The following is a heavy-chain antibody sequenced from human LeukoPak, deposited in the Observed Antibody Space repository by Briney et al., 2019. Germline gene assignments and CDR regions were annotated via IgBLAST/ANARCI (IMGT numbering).Heavy chain of an antibody. D-gene: IGHD6-19*01. CDR3: ARDPAGYSSGWYYFDY. V-gene: IGHV3-66*01. Sequence: GGSLRLSCAASGFLVSSNYMSWVRQAPGKGLEWVSVIYSGGSTYYADSVKGRFTISRDNSKNTLYLQMNSLRAEDTAVYYCARDPAGYSSGWYYFDYWGQGTLVTVSS. CDR2: IYSGGST. J-gene: IGHJ4*02. CDR1: GFLVSSNY.